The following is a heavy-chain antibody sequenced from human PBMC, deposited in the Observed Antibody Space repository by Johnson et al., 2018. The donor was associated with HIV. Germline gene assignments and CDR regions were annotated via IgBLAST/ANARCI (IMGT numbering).Heavy chain of an antibody. CDR2: IKQDGSEK. D-gene: IGHD2-2*01. CDR3: ARDRKYQLLLKLSSADAFDI. J-gene: IGHJ3*02. Sequence: VQLVESGGGVVQPGRSLRLSCVASGFTFSSYWMSWVRQAPGKGLEWVANIKQDGSEKYYVDSVKGRFTISRDNAKNSLYLQMNSLRAEDTAVYYCARDRKYQLLLKLSSADAFDIWGQGTMVTVSS. V-gene: IGHV3-7*05. CDR1: GFTFSSYW.